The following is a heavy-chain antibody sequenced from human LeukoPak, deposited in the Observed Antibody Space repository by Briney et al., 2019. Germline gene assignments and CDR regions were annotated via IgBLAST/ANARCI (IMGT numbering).Heavy chain of an antibody. D-gene: IGHD3-10*01. J-gene: IGHJ4*02. CDR2: IYPSGRS. V-gene: IGHV4-4*09. CDR1: GGSISTDY. Sequence: SEALSLTCTVSGGSISTDYWNWIRQPPGKGLEWIGYIYPSGRSNYSPSHKSRVTISADTSKRQFSLKLTSVTAADTAVYYCASFYYGSGLAVDYWGQGILVTVSS. CDR3: ASFYYGSGLAVDY.